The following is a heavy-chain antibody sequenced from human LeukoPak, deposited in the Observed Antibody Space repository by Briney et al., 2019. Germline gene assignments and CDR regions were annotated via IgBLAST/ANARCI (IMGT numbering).Heavy chain of an antibody. CDR1: GYTFTSYG. Sequence: ASVKVSCKASGYTFTSYGISWVRQAPGQGLEWMGWIGPYDGNTNYAQNLQGRVTMTSDTSTSTAYMELGSLGSDDTAVYYCARDQDSLVRGVIGYWGQGTLVTVSS. CDR2: IGPYDGNT. J-gene: IGHJ4*02. D-gene: IGHD3-10*01. CDR3: ARDQDSLVRGVIGY. V-gene: IGHV1-18*01.